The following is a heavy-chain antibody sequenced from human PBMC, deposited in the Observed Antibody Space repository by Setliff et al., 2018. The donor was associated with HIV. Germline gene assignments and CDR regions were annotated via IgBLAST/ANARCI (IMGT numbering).Heavy chain of an antibody. D-gene: IGHD2-15*01. CDR3: ARGQYCGGGSCYSPSYN. CDR1: GGSISTYY. V-gene: IGHV4-4*07. CDR2: VSTSGST. J-gene: IGHJ4*02. Sequence: SETLSLTCTVSGGSISTYYWSWIRQPAGKGLEWIGRVSTSGSTKYNPSLKSRVTMSLDTSKNEFSLKLSSVTAADTAVYYCARGQYCGGGSCYSPSYNWGQGTLVTVSS.